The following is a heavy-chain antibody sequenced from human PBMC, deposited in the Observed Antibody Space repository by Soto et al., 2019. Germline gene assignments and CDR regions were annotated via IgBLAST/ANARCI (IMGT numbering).Heavy chain of an antibody. CDR3: ATSIAAPGSLDY. CDR2: ISYDVSNK. D-gene: IGHD6-13*01. J-gene: IGHJ4*02. V-gene: IGHV3-30*03. Sequence: QVQLVESGGGVVQPGRSLRLSCAASGFTFSIYGMHWVRQPPGKGLEWVAVISYDVSNKYYADSVKGRFTISRDNSKNTLYLHMNSLRAEDTAVYYCATSIAAPGSLDYWGQGTLVTVSS. CDR1: GFTFSIYG.